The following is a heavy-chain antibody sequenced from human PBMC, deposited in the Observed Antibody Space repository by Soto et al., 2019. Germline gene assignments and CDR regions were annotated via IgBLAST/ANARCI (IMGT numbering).Heavy chain of an antibody. CDR1: GFTFTSYG. Sequence: QAHLVESGGGVVQPGRSLSLSCAASGFTFTSYGMHWVRQAPGTRLEWVAVISYDGGLQHYADSVKGRFTISRDNSKNMVLLQMNNLRAEDPAVYYCVSDRGYGHASVPHSWGQGTLVSVSS. J-gene: IGHJ4*02. V-gene: IGHV3-30*03. D-gene: IGHD5-18*01. CDR3: VSDRGYGHASVPHS. CDR2: ISYDGGLQ.